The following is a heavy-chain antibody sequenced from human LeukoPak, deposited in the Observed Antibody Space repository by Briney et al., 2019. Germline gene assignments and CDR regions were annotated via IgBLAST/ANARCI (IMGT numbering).Heavy chain of an antibody. CDR3: ARGSFTYYDFWSGYSYFDY. CDR2: IIPIFGTA. V-gene: IGHV1-69*13. J-gene: IGHJ4*02. CDR1: GGTFSSYA. D-gene: IGHD3-3*01. Sequence: SVKVSCKASGGTFSSYAISWVRQAPGQGLEWMGGIIPIFGTANYAQKFQGRVTITADESTSTAYMELSSLRSEDTAVYYCARGSFTYYDFWSGYSYFDYWGQGTLVTVSS.